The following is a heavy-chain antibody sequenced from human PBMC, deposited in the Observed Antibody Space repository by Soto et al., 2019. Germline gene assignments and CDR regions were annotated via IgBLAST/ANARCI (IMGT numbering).Heavy chain of an antibody. V-gene: IGHV4-31*03. CDR3: ARDALSRDSI. Sequence: LSLTCTFSGDSISSCGYYWSWIRQHPGKGLEWIGYISYSGSTYYNPSLESRVTISVDTSKNQFSLKLSSVTAADTAVYYCARDALSRDSIWGQGTLVTVSS. J-gene: IGHJ4*02. D-gene: IGHD3-22*01. CDR1: GDSISSCGYY. CDR2: ISYSGST.